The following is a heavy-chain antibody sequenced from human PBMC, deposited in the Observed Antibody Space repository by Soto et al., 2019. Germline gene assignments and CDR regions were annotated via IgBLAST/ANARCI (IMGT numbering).Heavy chain of an antibody. Sequence: QVQLVQSGAEVKKPGASVKVSCKASGYTFSNYGISWVRQAPGQGLEWMGWISGYNGNTHYAQKFQGRVTMTTDTSTSTAYMELRSLRSDDTAMFYCARDGSSSWPNFDYWGQGTLVSVSS. CDR1: GYTFSNYG. CDR2: ISGYNGNT. V-gene: IGHV1-18*01. J-gene: IGHJ4*02. D-gene: IGHD6-13*01. CDR3: ARDGSSSWPNFDY.